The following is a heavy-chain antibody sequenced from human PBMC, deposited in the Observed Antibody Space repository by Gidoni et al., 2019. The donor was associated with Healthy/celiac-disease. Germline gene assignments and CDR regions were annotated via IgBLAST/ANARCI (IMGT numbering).Heavy chain of an antibody. V-gene: IGHV4-4*02. J-gene: IGHJ4*02. D-gene: IGHD6-19*01. Sequence: QVHLQESGPGLVKPSGTLAHTCAVSGVSIRSRNWWRLGRQPQGKGLEWIGEIEHSGITNYNPSLKSRVPISVDKSKNQFSLKLSSVTAADTAVYYCARFNSGFAYFDSWGQGTLVTVSS. CDR2: IEHSGIT. CDR1: GVSIRSRNW. CDR3: ARFNSGFAYFDS.